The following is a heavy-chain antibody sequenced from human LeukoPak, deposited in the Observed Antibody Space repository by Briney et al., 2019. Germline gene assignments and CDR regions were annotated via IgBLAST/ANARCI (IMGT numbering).Heavy chain of an antibody. CDR3: ARAPRYCSTTSCYVPYYFDY. J-gene: IGHJ4*02. CDR1: GFTFSSYS. Sequence: GGSLRLSCAASGFTFSSYSMNWVRQAPGKGLEWVSYISSSSSTIYYADSVKGRFTISRDNAKNSLFLQLNSLRAEDTAVYYCARAPRYCSTTSCYVPYYFDYWGQGTLVTVSS. CDR2: ISSSSSTI. D-gene: IGHD2-2*01. V-gene: IGHV3-48*01.